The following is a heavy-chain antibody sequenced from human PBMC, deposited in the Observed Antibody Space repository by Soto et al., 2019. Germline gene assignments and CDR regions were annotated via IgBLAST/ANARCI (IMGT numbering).Heavy chain of an antibody. J-gene: IGHJ5*02. CDR1: GDSVSSNSVV. Sequence: SQTLSLTCAISGDSVSSNSVVWKWIRQSPSRGLEWLGRTYYRSKWYYEYAESVKSRIIINPDTSKNQFSLKLSSVTAADTAVYYCARSLRRPWFDPWGQGTLVTVSS. CDR3: ARSLRRPWFDP. CDR2: TYYRSKWYY. V-gene: IGHV6-1*01. D-gene: IGHD3-10*01.